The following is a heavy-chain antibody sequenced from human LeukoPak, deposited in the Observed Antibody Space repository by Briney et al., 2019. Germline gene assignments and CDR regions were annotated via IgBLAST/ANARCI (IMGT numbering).Heavy chain of an antibody. CDR3: ASARFLEWLIFDY. Sequence: ASVKVSCKASGYTFTGYYMHWVRQAPGQGLEWMGWINPNSGGTNYAQKFQGTVTMTRDTSIGTAYMELSRLRSDDTAVYYCASARFLEWLIFDYWGQGTLVTVSS. CDR1: GYTFTGYY. V-gene: IGHV1-2*02. CDR2: INPNSGGT. D-gene: IGHD3-3*01. J-gene: IGHJ4*02.